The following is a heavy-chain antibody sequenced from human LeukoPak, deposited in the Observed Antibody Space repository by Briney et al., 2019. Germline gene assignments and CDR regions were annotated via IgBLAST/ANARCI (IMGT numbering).Heavy chain of an antibody. CDR3: ARERGDIVVVVAATNWLDP. CDR1: GYSISSGYY. V-gene: IGHV4-38-2*02. Sequence: SETLSLTCTVSGYSISSGYYWGWIRQPPGKGLEWIGSIYHSGSTYYNPSLKSRVTISVDTSKNQFSLKLSSVTAADTAVYYCARERGDIVVVVAATNWLDPWGQGTLVTVSS. J-gene: IGHJ5*02. D-gene: IGHD2-15*01. CDR2: IYHSGST.